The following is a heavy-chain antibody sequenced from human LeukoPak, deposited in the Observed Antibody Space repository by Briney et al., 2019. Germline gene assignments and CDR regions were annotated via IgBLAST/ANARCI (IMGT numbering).Heavy chain of an antibody. D-gene: IGHD6-6*01. CDR1: GFTFSSYP. CDR3: AKGPGSSSFDY. J-gene: IGHJ4*02. V-gene: IGHV3-23*01. Sequence: GGSLRLSLAASGFTFSSYPRSGVRKAPGKGRGWVSAISGSGGSTYYADSVKGRFTISRDNSKNTLYLQMNSLRAEDTAVNYCAKGPGSSSFDYWGQGTLVTVSS. CDR2: ISGSGGST.